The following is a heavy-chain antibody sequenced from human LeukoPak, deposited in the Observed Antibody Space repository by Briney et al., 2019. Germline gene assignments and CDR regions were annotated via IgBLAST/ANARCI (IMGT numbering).Heavy chain of an antibody. CDR2: ISSSSSYI. J-gene: IGHJ5*02. CDR1: GFTFSSYS. Sequence: PGGSLRLSCAASGFTFSSYSMNWVRQAPGKGLEWVSSISSSSSYIYYADSVKGRFTISRDNAKNSLYLQMNSLRTEDTAVYYCARDPCSSTSCYGGENWFDPWGQGTLVTVSS. D-gene: IGHD2-2*01. CDR3: ARDPCSSTSCYGGENWFDP. V-gene: IGHV3-21*01.